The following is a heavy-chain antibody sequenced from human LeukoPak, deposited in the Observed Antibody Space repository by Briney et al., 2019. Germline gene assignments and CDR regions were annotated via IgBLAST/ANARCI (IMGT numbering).Heavy chain of an antibody. D-gene: IGHD2/OR15-2a*01. CDR2: INHSGST. CDR1: GGSFSGYY. Sequence: SETLSLTCAVYGGSFSGYYWSWIRQPPGKGLEWIGEINHSGSTNYNPSLKSRVTISVDTSKNQFSLNLTSVTAADTAVYYCARDAKRFYAANWFDPWGQGTPVTVSS. J-gene: IGHJ5*02. CDR3: ARDAKRFYAANWFDP. V-gene: IGHV4-34*01.